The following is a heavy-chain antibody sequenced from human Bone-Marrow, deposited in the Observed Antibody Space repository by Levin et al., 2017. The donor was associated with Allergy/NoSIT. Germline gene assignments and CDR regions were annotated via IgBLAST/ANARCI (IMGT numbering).Heavy chain of an antibody. V-gene: IGHV3-30*04. J-gene: IGHJ4*02. CDR1: GFTFSSYA. CDR3: ARGYYDNGPDAY. D-gene: IGHD3-16*01. Sequence: GESLKISCAASGFTFSSYAMHWVRQAPGKGLEWVTLISYDGNNKHYTDSVRGRFTVSRDNSKNTLYLEMNSLRPEDTAIYYCARGYYDNGPDAYWGQGTLVTVSS. CDR2: ISYDGNNK.